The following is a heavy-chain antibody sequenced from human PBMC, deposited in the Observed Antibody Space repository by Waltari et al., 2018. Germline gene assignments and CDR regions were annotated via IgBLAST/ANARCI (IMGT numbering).Heavy chain of an antibody. J-gene: IGHJ1*01. D-gene: IGHD3-9*01. Sequence: QVQLQQWGAGLVRPSATLSPPCAVSGVSLTAYYRTWHPQSPGKGVEWIGENNLGDITYYNPSLENRVTILLDESKNQFSLRLDSVTAADTAVYYCVTGPRDKWVGRYSGEFFHHWGPGTLVTVSS. CDR2: NNLGDIT. V-gene: IGHV4-34*02. CDR3: VTGPRDKWVGRYSGEFFHH. CDR1: GVSLTAYY.